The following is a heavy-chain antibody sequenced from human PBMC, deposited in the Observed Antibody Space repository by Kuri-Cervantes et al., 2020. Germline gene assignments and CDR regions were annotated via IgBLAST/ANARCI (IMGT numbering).Heavy chain of an antibody. D-gene: IGHD2-2*01. J-gene: IGHJ4*02. CDR2: INDNANTI. CDR1: GFTFGSYS. Sequence: LSLTGAVSGFTFGSYSMNWVRQAPGKGLEWVSYINDNANTIYYADSVRGRFTISRDNSKNTLYLQMNSLRAEATAVYYCARIVVVPAANHYYFDYWGQGTLVTVSS. CDR3: ARIVVVPAANHYYFDY. V-gene: IGHV3-48*01.